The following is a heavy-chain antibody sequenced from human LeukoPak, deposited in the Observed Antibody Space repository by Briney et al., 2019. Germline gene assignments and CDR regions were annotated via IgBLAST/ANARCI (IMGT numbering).Heavy chain of an antibody. D-gene: IGHD2-15*01. CDR3: ARWDAYCSGGRCYSGDFAFDI. Sequence: GGSLRLSCAASGFTFSIYWMSWVRQAPGKGLEWVASMKGDGSVKHFLDSAEGRFTISRDNAKNSLYLQMNSLRAEDTAVYYCARWDAYCSGGRCYSGDFAFDIWGQGTMVTVSS. J-gene: IGHJ3*02. CDR2: MKGDGSVK. V-gene: IGHV3-7*01. CDR1: GFTFSIYW.